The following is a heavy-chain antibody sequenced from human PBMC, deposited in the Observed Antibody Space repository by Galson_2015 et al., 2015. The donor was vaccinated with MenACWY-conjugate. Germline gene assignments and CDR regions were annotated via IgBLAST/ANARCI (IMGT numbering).Heavy chain of an antibody. CDR2: IYDSGYT. D-gene: IGHD6-19*01. V-gene: IGHV4-59*08. Sequence: ETLSLTCAVSGGSISSYYWSWLRQPPGKGLEWIGYIYDSGYTDYNPSLKSRVTISIDTSNNQFSLKLSSVTAADTAVYYCARRGSGWWNFDYWGQGTLVTVSS. CDR3: ARRGSGWWNFDY. J-gene: IGHJ4*02. CDR1: GGSISSYY.